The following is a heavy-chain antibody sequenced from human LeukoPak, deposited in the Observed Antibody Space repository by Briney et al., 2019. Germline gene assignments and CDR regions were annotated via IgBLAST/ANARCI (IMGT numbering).Heavy chain of an antibody. V-gene: IGHV4-34*01. D-gene: IGHD1-26*01. CDR1: GGSFSGYY. J-gene: IGHJ3*02. CDR3: ARGASGSSLSGFDI. Sequence: SETLSLTCAVYGGSFSGYYWSWIRQPPGKGLEWIGEINHRGSTNYNPSLKSRVTISVDTSKNRFSLKLSSVIAADTAVYYCARGASGSSLSGFDIWGQGTMVTVSS. CDR2: INHRGST.